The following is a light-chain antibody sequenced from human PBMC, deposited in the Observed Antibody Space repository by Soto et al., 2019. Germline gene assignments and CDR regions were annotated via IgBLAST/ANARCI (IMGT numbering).Light chain of an antibody. CDR3: QQYNNWPPA. J-gene: IGKJ1*01. V-gene: IGKV3-15*01. CDR1: QSISSN. Sequence: EIVMTQSPATLSVSPGERATLSCRASQSISSNLAWYQQKPGQAPRLLIYSASTRATGIPARFSGSGSGTEFTLTISSLQSEDFVVYYCQQYNNWPPAFGQGTKVGIK. CDR2: SAS.